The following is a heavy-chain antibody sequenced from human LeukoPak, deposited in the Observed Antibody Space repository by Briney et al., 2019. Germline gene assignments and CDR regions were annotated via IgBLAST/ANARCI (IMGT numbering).Heavy chain of an antibody. Sequence: QPGVSLRLSCEVSGFTFSSYWIHWVRQAPGKGLVWASRFSDDEGRTVYADSVKGRFTISKDNAKNTLYLQMNSLRAEDTAVYYCARDYFYGLDVWGQGTTVTVSS. CDR1: GFTFSSYW. CDR2: FSDDEGRT. J-gene: IGHJ6*02. V-gene: IGHV3-74*01. CDR3: ARDYFYGLDV.